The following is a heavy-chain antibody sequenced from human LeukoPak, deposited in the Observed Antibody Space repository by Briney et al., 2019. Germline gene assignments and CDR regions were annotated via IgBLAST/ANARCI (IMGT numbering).Heavy chain of an antibody. CDR1: GFTFSSYS. CDR3: ASYYDFWSGYYDSGWYFDL. V-gene: IGHV3-21*01. CDR2: ISSSSSYI. J-gene: IGHJ2*01. Sequence: GGSLRLSCAASGFTFSSYSMNWVRQAPGKGLEWVSSISSSSSYIYYADSVKGRFTISRDNAKNSLYLQMNSLRAEDTAVYYCASYYDFWSGYYDSGWYFDLWGRGTLVTVSS. D-gene: IGHD3-3*01.